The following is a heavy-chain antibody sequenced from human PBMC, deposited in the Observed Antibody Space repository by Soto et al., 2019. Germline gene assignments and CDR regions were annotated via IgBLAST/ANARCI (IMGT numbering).Heavy chain of an antibody. J-gene: IGHJ6*02. CDR1: GYTLTELS. Sequence: ASVKVSCKVSGYTLTELSMHWVRQAPGKGLEWMGGFDPEDGETIYAQKFQGRVTMTEDTSTDTAYMELSSLRSEDTAVYYCASTGGEIVVVPAALIVWGQGNTVTVS. CDR3: ASTGGEIVVVPAALIV. D-gene: IGHD2-2*01. V-gene: IGHV1-24*01. CDR2: FDPEDGET.